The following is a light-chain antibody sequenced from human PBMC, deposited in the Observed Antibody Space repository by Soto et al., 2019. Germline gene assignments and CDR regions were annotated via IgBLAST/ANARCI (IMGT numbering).Light chain of an antibody. CDR3: QKYDSSTLT. Sequence: DVQMTQSPSPLSASVGDRVTIACRASQAISHYLAWYQQKPGKVPELLIYGSSTLQSGVTYRFSGSGSGTDFTLTISSLQPEDVATYYCQKYDSSTLTFVPGTKVDIK. CDR1: QAISHY. J-gene: IGKJ3*01. CDR2: GSS. V-gene: IGKV1-27*01.